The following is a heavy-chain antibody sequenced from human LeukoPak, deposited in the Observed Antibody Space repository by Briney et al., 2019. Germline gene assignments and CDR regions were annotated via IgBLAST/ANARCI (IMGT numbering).Heavy chain of an antibody. V-gene: IGHV4-4*07. CDR3: ARELAYSSSEAFDI. CDR2: IYTSGST. J-gene: IGHJ3*02. CDR1: GGSISSYY. Sequence: SETLSLTCTVSGGSISSYYWSWIRQPAGKGLEWIGRIYTSGSTNYNPSLKSRVTMSVDTSKNQFSLKLSSVTAADTAVYYCARELAYSSSEAFDIWGQGTMVTVSS. D-gene: IGHD6-6*01.